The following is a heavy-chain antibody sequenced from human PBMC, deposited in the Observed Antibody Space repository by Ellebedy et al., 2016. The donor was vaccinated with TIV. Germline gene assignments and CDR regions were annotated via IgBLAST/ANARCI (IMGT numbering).Heavy chain of an antibody. J-gene: IGHJ4*02. D-gene: IGHD4-17*01. CDR2: IYYSGST. CDR1: GDSIRSSNHY. CDR3: ASSPNGDYGIDY. Sequence: SETLSLTXTASGDSIRSSNHYWGWIRQPPGRGLDWIATIYYSGSTYYNPSLKSRVTISVDTSKNQFSLKLSSVTAADTAVYYCASSPNGDYGIDYWGRGTLVTVSS. V-gene: IGHV4-39*07.